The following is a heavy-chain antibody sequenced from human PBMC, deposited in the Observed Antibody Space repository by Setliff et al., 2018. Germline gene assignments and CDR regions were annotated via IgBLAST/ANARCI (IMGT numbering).Heavy chain of an antibody. CDR1: TFTFSKYA. D-gene: IGHD5-18*01. CDR3: AKFVGYTYGYDY. J-gene: IGHJ4*02. CDR2: IHVSGSDQ. Sequence: GGSLRLSCVASTFTFSKYAVTWVRQAPGKGLEWVSSIHVSGSDQFYVESVKGRFTISRDNAKNSLFLQMNSLRAEDTALYYCAKFVGYTYGYDYWGRGTLVTVSS. V-gene: IGHV3-21*01.